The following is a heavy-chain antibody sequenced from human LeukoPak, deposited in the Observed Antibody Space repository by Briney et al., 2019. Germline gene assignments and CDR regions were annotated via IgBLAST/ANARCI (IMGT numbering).Heavy chain of an antibody. V-gene: IGHV4-61*02. Sequence: SETLSLTCTVSGGSISSGSYYWSWIRQPAGKGLEWIGRIYTSGSTNYNPSLKSRVTISVDTSKNQFSLKLSSVTAADTAVYYCARLGEIIGGWFGESLGPFDYWGQGTLVTVSS. J-gene: IGHJ4*02. CDR2: IYTSGST. D-gene: IGHD3-10*01. CDR1: GGSISSGSYY. CDR3: ARLGEIIGGWFGESLGPFDY.